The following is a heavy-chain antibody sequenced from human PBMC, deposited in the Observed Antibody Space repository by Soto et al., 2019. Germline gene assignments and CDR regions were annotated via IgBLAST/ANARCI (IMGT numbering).Heavy chain of an antibody. CDR1: GGSISSSSYY. CDR3: ARLKGYYDILTPWPNYFDY. D-gene: IGHD3-9*01. CDR2: IYYSGST. V-gene: IGHV4-39*01. Sequence: SETLSLTCTVSGGSISSSSYYWGWIRQPPGKGLEWIGSIYYSGSTYYNPSLKSRVTISVDTSKNQFSLKLSSVTAADTAVYYCARLKGYYDILTPWPNYFDYWGQGTLVTVSS. J-gene: IGHJ4*02.